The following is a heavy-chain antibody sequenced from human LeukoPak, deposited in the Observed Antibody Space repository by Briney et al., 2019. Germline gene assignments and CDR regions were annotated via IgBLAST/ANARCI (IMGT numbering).Heavy chain of an antibody. CDR1: GFTFSSYG. CDR2: IWYDGSNK. CDR3: ARSVVPHDCYFDY. V-gene: IGHV3-33*01. D-gene: IGHD2-21*01. Sequence: PGGSLRLSCAASGFTFSSYGMHWVRQAPGKGLEWVAVIWYDGSNKYYADSVKGRFTISRDNSKNTLYLQMNSLRAEDTAVYYCARSVVPHDCYFDYWGQGTLVTVSS. J-gene: IGHJ4*02.